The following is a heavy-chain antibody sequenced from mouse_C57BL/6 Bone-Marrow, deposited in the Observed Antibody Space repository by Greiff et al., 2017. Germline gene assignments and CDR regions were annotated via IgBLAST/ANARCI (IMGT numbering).Heavy chain of an antibody. CDR2: VDPEIGDT. J-gene: IGHJ2*01. Sequence: VQLQQSGAELVRPGASVKLSCTASGFNIKDDSIHWVKHRPEQGLAWIGWVDPEIGDTEYASKFQGTATITSATYSNTAYLQHSSLTSEDTAVYDCSSFDGNYFDFWGQGTPLTVAS. V-gene: IGHV14-4*01. D-gene: IGHD2-3*01. CDR3: SSFDGNYFDF. CDR1: GFNIKDDS.